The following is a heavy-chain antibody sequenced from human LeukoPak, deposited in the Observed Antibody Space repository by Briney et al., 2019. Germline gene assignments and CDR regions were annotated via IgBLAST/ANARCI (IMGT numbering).Heavy chain of an antibody. CDR2: ISGSGGST. D-gene: IGHD1-20*01. V-gene: IGHV3-23*01. CDR1: GFTFSSYA. Sequence: GGSLRLSCAASGFTFSSYAMSWVRQAPGKGLEWVSAISGSGGSTSYADSVKGRFTISRDNSKNTLYLQMNSLRTEDTAVYYCAKCPYAVNWNLFDYWGQGTLVIVSS. J-gene: IGHJ4*02. CDR3: AKCPYAVNWNLFDY.